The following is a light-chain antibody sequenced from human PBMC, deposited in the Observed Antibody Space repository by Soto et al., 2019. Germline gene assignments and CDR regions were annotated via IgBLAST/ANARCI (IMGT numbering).Light chain of an antibody. J-gene: IGKJ4*01. V-gene: IGKV3-15*01. CDR2: GAS. CDR3: LQYNGWPPLT. CDR1: QSVSSR. Sequence: EIVMTQSPATLSVSPGERATLSCRASQSVSSRVAWYQQKPGQAPRLLIYGASTRATDIPARFSGSGSGTELTLTISSLQSEDSAVYYCLQYNGWPPLTFGGGTKVEIK.